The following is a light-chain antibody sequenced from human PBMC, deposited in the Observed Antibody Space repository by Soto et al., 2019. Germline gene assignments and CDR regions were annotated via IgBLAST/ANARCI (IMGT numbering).Light chain of an antibody. J-gene: IGKJ1*01. CDR2: GAS. V-gene: IGKV3D-15*01. CDR1: QTVGSS. CDR3: QQYNNWPLT. Sequence: EIVLTQSPGTLSLSPGDRATLSCRASQTVGSSFLAWFQHKPGQAPRLLIYGASTRATGIPASFSGSGSGTEFTLTISSLQSEDFAVYYCQQYNNWPLTFGQGTKVDIK.